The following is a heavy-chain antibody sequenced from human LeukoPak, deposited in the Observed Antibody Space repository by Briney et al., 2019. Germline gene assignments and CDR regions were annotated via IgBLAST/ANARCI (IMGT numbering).Heavy chain of an antibody. Sequence: GESLKISCKGSGYSFTSYWIGWVRQMPGKGLEWMGIIYPGYSDTRYSPSFQGQVTISADKSISTAYLQLSSLKASDTAMYYCASNLEGIAAAGSDFDYWGQGTLVTVSS. CDR2: IYPGYSDT. CDR1: GYSFTSYW. V-gene: IGHV5-51*01. D-gene: IGHD6-13*01. J-gene: IGHJ4*02. CDR3: ASNLEGIAAAGSDFDY.